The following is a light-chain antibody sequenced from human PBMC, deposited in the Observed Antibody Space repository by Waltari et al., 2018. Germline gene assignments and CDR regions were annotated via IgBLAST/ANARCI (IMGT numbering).Light chain of an antibody. J-gene: IGKJ4*01. CDR3: QQLNSYPLT. Sequence: DIQLTQSPSFLSASVGDRVTIACRASQGISSHLVWYQQKPGKAPKLLIYGASTLQCGVPSRFSGSGSATEFTLTISSLQPEDFATYYCQQLNSYPLTFGGGTKVEIK. V-gene: IGKV1-9*01. CDR2: GAS. CDR1: QGISSH.